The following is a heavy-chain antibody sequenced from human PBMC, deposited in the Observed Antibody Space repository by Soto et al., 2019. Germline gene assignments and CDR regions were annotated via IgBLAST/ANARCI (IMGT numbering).Heavy chain of an antibody. D-gene: IGHD2-2*01. CDR3: ARGPESRSTAYFDY. V-gene: IGHV1-18*04. CDR2: ISAYNGNT. J-gene: IGHJ4*02. CDR1: GYTFTSYG. Sequence: ASVKVSCKASGYTFTSYGISLVRQAPGQGLEWMGWISAYNGNTNYAQKVQGRVTMSTDTSTGTAYLELRSLRSDDTAVYYCARGPESRSTAYFDYWGQGTQVTVSS.